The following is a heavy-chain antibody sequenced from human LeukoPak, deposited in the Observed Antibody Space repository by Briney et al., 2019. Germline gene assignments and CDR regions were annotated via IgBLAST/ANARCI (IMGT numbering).Heavy chain of an antibody. CDR1: GFTFSSYS. J-gene: IGHJ4*02. CDR2: IKPDGGET. V-gene: IGHV3-7*01. Sequence: GGSLRLSCAASGFTFSSYSMNWVRQAPGKGLEWVASIKPDGGETYYVDSVKGRFTISRDNAKSSLYLQMNSLRAEDTAVYYCARDYNLGQGTLVTVSS. CDR3: ARDYN.